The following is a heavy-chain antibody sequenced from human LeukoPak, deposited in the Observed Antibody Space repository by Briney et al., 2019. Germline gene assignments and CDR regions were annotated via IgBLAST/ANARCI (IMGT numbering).Heavy chain of an antibody. Sequence: ASVKVSCKASGYIFTSYYMHWVRQAPGQGLEWMGLINPSGGSTNYAQKFQGRVTMTRDTSTRTVHMELSRLRSEDTAVYYCARGSGSGVSYPFDYWGQGTLVTVSS. CDR3: ARGSGSGVSYPFDY. CDR1: GYIFTSYY. D-gene: IGHD3-16*02. CDR2: INPSGGST. V-gene: IGHV1-46*01. J-gene: IGHJ4*02.